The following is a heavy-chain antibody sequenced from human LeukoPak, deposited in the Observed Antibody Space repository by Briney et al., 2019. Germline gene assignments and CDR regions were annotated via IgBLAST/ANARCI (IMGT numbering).Heavy chain of an antibody. CDR2: IKSDGSDP. V-gene: IGHV3-74*01. Sequence: HAGGSLRLSCAASGFTFSSYWMHWVRHGPGRGLVWVSRIKSDGSDPSYADSVKGRFTISRDNAKSTLYLQMNSLRAEDTAVYYCAKDRDPMPSRGMDVWGQGTTVAVSS. CDR1: GFTFSSYW. J-gene: IGHJ6*02. D-gene: IGHD2-2*01. CDR3: AKDRDPMPSRGMDV.